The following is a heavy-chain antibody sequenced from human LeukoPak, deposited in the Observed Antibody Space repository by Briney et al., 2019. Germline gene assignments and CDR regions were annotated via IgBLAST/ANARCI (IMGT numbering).Heavy chain of an antibody. CDR1: GFTFTSYG. J-gene: IGHJ5*02. CDR3: ARDRVYYYGSGSYESKLRWFDP. D-gene: IGHD3-10*01. V-gene: IGHV1-18*01. Sequence: PGGSLRLSCAASGFTFTSYGISWVRQAPGQGLEWMGWISAYNGNTNYAQKLQGRVTMTTDTSTSTAYMELRSLRSDDTAVYYCARDRVYYYGSGSYESKLRWFDPWGQGTLVTVSS. CDR2: ISAYNGNT.